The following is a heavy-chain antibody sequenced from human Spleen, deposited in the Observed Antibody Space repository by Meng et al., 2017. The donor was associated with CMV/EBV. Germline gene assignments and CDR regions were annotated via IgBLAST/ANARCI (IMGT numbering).Heavy chain of an antibody. CDR3: TRGKRDFWSGFIPDWFDP. J-gene: IGHJ5*02. Sequence: FITYEINWVRQATGQGLEWMGWMNPNSGNTGYAQKFQGRVTITRDTSISTSYMELSSLRSEDTAVYYCTRGKRDFWSGFIPDWFDPWGQGTLVTVSS. V-gene: IGHV1-8*02. CDR1: FITYE. CDR2: MNPNSGNT. D-gene: IGHD3-3*01.